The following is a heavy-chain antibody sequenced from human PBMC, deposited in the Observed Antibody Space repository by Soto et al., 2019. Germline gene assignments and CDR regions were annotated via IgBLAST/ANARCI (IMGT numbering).Heavy chain of an antibody. J-gene: IGHJ6*02. Sequence: PSETLSLTCTVSGGPVNTAPYHWSWIRQSPRNGLEWIGNIYYTGSTNYNPSFESRVAISLDTSNNQFSLRLTSLTAADTAVYFCARDLDIGHRGYGQSNVWGQGKTVTVSS. CDR2: IYYTGST. CDR3: ARDLDIGHRGYGQSNV. CDR1: GGPVNTAPYH. D-gene: IGHD5-12*01. V-gene: IGHV4-61*01.